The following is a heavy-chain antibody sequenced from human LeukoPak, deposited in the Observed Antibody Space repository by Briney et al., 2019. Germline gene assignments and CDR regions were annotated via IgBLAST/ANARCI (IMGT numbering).Heavy chain of an antibody. CDR1: GGSISSGSYY. D-gene: IGHD4-17*01. Sequence: SETLSLTCTVSGGSISSGSYYWSWIRQPAGKGLEWIGRIYTSGSTNYNPSLKSRVTISVDTSRNQFSLKLSSVTAAGTTVYYCAREVHGDIDYWGQGTLVTVSS. J-gene: IGHJ4*02. CDR2: IYTSGST. V-gene: IGHV4-61*02. CDR3: AREVHGDIDY.